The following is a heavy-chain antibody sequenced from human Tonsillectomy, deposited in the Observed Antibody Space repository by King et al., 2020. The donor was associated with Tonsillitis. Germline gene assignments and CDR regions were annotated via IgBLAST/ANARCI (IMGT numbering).Heavy chain of an antibody. V-gene: IGHV3-30*04. D-gene: IGHD3-3*01. J-gene: IGHJ6*02. Sequence: VQLVESGGGIVRPGKSLTLSCATSGFSFDTFAMHWVRQTPAKGLEWVAVISHNGNNIFYADSVKGRFTISKNNSQKTVYLLMNSLRPEDTAVYYCAREDEFRFCEWSDAYYETMDVWGQGTTVTVSS. CDR2: ISHNGNNI. CDR3: AREDEFRFCEWSDAYYETMDV. CDR1: GFSFDTFA.